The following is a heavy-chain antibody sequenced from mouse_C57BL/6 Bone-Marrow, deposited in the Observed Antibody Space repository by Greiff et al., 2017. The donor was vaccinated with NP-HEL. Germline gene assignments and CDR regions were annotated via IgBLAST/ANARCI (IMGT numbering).Heavy chain of an antibody. J-gene: IGHJ3*01. CDR3: AEDEGYDDLHFAD. CDR2: IDPEDGET. V-gene: IGHV14-2*01. CDR1: GFNIKDYY. Sequence: EVQLQQSGAELVKPGASVKLSCTASGFNIKDYYMHWVKQRTEQGLEWIGRIDPEDGETKYAPKFQGKAIMTADNSSNTAYLQLRSLPSEDTAVYYCAEDEGYDDLHFADWGKGTLVTVSA. D-gene: IGHD2-2*01.